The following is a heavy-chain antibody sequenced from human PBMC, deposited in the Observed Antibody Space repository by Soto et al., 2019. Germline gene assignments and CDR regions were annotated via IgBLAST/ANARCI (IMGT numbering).Heavy chain of an antibody. CDR2: IIPIFGTA. D-gene: IGHD2-15*01. Sequence: QVQLVQSGAEVKKPGSSVKVSCKASGGTFSSYAISWVRQAPGQGLEWMGGIIPIFGTANYAQKFQGRVTITADESTSTAYMELSSLRSEDTAVYYRARERYCSGGSCSSSGMDVWGQGTTVTVSS. J-gene: IGHJ6*02. CDR1: GGTFSSYA. V-gene: IGHV1-69*01. CDR3: ARERYCSGGSCSSSGMDV.